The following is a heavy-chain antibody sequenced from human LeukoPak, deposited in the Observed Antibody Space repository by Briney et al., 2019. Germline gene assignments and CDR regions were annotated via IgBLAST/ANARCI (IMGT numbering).Heavy chain of an antibody. D-gene: IGHD3-9*01. Sequence: SETLSLTCTVSGGSISIYYWSWIRQPPGKGLEWIGYIYYSGSTNYNPSLKSRVTISVDTSKNQFSLRLSSVTAADTAVYYCARHGYAILTGLIWGQGTMVTVSS. J-gene: IGHJ3*02. V-gene: IGHV4-59*08. CDR1: GGSISIYY. CDR2: IYYSGST. CDR3: ARHGYAILTGLI.